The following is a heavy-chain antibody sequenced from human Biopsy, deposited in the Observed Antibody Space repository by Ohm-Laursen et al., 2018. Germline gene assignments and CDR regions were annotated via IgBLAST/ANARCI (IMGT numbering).Heavy chain of an antibody. CDR1: GFTFSSYS. CDR3: ARDGKRWDYSTYFSWHFDL. CDR2: ISTSSTYI. V-gene: IGHV3-21*01. Sequence: SLRLSCSASGFTFSSYSMNWVRQAPGKGLEWVSSISTSSTYIYYADSVKGRFSISRDDALNPLYLQMNSLRAEDTAVYYCARDGKRWDYSTYFSWHFDLWGRGTLVTVSS. J-gene: IGHJ2*01. D-gene: IGHD4-11*01.